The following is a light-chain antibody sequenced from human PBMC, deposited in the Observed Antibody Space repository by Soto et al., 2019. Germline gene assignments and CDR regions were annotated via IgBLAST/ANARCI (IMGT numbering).Light chain of an antibody. CDR1: QGIRNL. CDR2: AAS. CDR3: QQYDNYPWT. J-gene: IGKJ1*01. V-gene: IGKV1-16*01. Sequence: DIQLTQSPSSLSASIGDRVTITCRASQGIRNLLGWFQQKPGTAPKSLIFAASKLESGVPLRFSGSGSGTDFTLTITSLQPEDFATYYCQQYDNYPWTFGQGIRVEIK.